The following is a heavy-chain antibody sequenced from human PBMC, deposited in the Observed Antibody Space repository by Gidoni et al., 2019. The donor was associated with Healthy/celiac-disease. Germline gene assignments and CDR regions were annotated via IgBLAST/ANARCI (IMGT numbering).Heavy chain of an antibody. D-gene: IGHD4-17*01. Sequence: QVQLVQSGAEVKKPGASVQVSCKASGYTFTSYDINWVRQATGQGLEWMGWMNPNSGNTGYAQKFQGRVTMTRNTSISTAYMELSSLRSEDTAVYYCARSMTTVTTRWFDPWGQGTLVTVSS. CDR2: MNPNSGNT. CDR1: GYTFTSYD. CDR3: ARSMTTVTTRWFDP. J-gene: IGHJ5*02. V-gene: IGHV1-8*01.